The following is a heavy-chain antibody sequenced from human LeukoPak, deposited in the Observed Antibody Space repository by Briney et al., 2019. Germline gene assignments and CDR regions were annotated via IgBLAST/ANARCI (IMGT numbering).Heavy chain of an antibody. CDR2: ISWNSGSI. J-gene: IGHJ4*02. D-gene: IGHD6-19*01. Sequence: PGRSLRLSCAASGFTFDDYAMHWVRQAPGKGLEWVSGISWNSGSIGYADSVEGRFTISRDNAKNSLYLQMNSLRAEDTALYYCAKDMGAYSSGCLDYWGQGTLVTVSS. V-gene: IGHV3-9*01. CDR1: GFTFDDYA. CDR3: AKDMGAYSSGCLDY.